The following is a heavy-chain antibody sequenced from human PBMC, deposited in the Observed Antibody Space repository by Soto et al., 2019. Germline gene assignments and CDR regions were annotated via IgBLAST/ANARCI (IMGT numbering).Heavy chain of an antibody. Sequence: GSLRLSCAASGFTVSNNYMSWVRQAPGKGLEWVSVIYSGGSTYYADSVKGRFTISRDNSKNTVSLQMNRLRAEDTAVYYCARARDGYNFLYEPTWGQGTLVTVSS. D-gene: IGHD5-12*01. CDR1: GFTVSNNY. V-gene: IGHV3-53*01. CDR3: ARARDGYNFLYEPT. J-gene: IGHJ4*02. CDR2: IYSGGST.